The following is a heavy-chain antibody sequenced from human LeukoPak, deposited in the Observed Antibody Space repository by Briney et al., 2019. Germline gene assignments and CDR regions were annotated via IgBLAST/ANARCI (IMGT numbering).Heavy chain of an antibody. CDR1: GFTFSSYA. CDR3: VKAVYDYDSSGYSN. Sequence: GGSLRLSCAASGFTFSSYAMNWVRQVPGKGLEWVSGISGSTGSTFYADSVKGRFTISRDNSKNTLSLQMSSLRDVDTAVYYCVKAVYDYDSSGYSNWGQGTLVTVSS. V-gene: IGHV3-23*01. CDR2: ISGSTGST. J-gene: IGHJ4*02. D-gene: IGHD3-22*01.